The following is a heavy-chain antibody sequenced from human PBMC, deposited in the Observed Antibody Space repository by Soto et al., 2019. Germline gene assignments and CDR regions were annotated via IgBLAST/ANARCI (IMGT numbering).Heavy chain of an antibody. CDR1: GFSLSTSGVG. CDR3: AQAHRMSSSSGYDD. V-gene: IGHV2-5*02. J-gene: IGHJ4*02. D-gene: IGHD6-13*01. Sequence: QSTLKESGPTLVKPTQTLTLTCTFSGFSLSTSGVGVSWSRQPPVKALEGLALIYWDDDKRYSPSLKSRLTSTKDTSKSQVVLTMTNMHPVDTATYSCAQAHRMSSSSGYDDGGQGTLVTVSS. CDR2: IYWDDDK.